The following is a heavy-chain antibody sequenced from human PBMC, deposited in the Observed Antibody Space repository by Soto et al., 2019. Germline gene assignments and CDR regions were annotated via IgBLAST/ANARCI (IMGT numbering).Heavy chain of an antibody. CDR2: ISGSGGST. V-gene: IGHV3-23*01. D-gene: IGHD3-10*01. CDR3: AKDSRPMVRGVIIGENWFDP. J-gene: IGHJ5*02. Sequence: GGSLRLSCAASGFTFISYAMSWVRQAPGKGLEWVSAISGSGGSTYYADSVKGRFTISRDNSKNTLYLQMNSLRAEDTAVYYCAKDSRPMVRGVIIGENWFDPWGQGTLVTVSS. CDR1: GFTFISYA.